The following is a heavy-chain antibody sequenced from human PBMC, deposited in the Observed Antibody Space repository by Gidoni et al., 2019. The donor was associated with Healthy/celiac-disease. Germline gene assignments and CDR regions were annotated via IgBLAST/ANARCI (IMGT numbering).Heavy chain of an antibody. CDR1: GFTFTSYG. CDR2: ISYDRSNK. J-gene: IGHJ4*02. Sequence: QVQLVEPGGGVVQPGRSLRLSCAASGFTFTSYGMHWVRQAPGKGREWVAVISYDRSNKYYADSVKGRFTISRDNSKNTLYRQMNSLRAKDTAVYYCAKDLEFWGGGSCLDYWGQGSLVTVSS. CDR3: AKDLEFWGGGSCLDY. D-gene: IGHD2-15*01. V-gene: IGHV3-30*18.